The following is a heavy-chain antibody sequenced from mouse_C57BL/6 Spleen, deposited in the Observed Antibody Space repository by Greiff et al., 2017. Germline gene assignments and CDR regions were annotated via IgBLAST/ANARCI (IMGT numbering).Heavy chain of an antibody. CDR3: ARALGGGEDY. CDR1: GFTFTDYY. J-gene: IGHJ2*01. V-gene: IGHV7-3*01. CDR2: IRNKANGSTT. Sequence: EVKLVESGGGLVQPGGSLSLSCAASGFTFTDYYMSWVRQPPGKALEWFGFIRNKANGSTTEYSVSVKGRFTITSDNSQSILYLQMNALGAADSATYYCARALGGGEDYWGQGTTLTVSS. D-gene: IGHD3-3*01.